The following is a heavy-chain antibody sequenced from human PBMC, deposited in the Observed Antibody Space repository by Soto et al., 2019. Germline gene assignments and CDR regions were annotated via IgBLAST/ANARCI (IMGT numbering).Heavy chain of an antibody. V-gene: IGHV4-61*01. CDR3: ARGGEPLGYYGLDV. J-gene: IGHJ6*02. CDR1: GGSVRSGNHF. Sequence: SETLSLTCSVSGGSVRSGNHFWNWIRQPPGRGLEWLGYMYYTGVTNYNPSLKSRVSMSVDTSKDQFSLNLTSLTAADAAVYYCARGGEPLGYYGLDVWGQGTTVTVSS. CDR2: MYYTGVT.